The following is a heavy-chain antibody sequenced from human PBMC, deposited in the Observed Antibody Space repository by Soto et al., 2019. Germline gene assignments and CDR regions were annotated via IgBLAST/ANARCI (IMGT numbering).Heavy chain of an antibody. J-gene: IGHJ6*02. D-gene: IGHD3-16*01. Sequence: VGSLRLSCAASGFTFSSYSMNWVRQAPGKGLEWVSSISSSSSYIYYADSVKGRFTISRDNSKNTLYLQMNSLRAEDTAVYYCAKDKGGGKYYYYGMDVWGQGNTVTVSS. CDR2: ISSSSSYI. CDR1: GFTFSSYS. CDR3: AKDKGGGKYYYYGMDV. V-gene: IGHV3-21*01.